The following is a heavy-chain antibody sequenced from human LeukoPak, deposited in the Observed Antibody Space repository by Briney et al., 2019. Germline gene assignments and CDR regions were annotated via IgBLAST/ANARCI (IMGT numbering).Heavy chain of an antibody. CDR1: GFSFSTYA. V-gene: IGHV3-23*01. Sequence: GGSLRLSCVASGFSFSTYAMSWVRQAPGKGLEWVAAISGNGRKTYYTDSVKGRFTISRDNSKDTVFLQMDSQRAEDTAVYYCAKGMYSSGFFDYWGQGTLVTVSS. J-gene: IGHJ4*02. CDR2: ISGNGRKT. D-gene: IGHD6-19*01. CDR3: AKGMYSSGFFDY.